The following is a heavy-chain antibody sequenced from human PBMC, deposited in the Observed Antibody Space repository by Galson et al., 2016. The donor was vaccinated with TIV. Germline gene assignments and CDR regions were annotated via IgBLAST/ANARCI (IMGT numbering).Heavy chain of an antibody. J-gene: IGHJ4*02. CDR1: GDTFSTYP. V-gene: IGHV1-69*13. D-gene: IGHD2-21*02. CDR3: ARANAGGGACYYFDF. Sequence: SVKVSCKASGDTFSTYPFNWVRQAPGQGLEWVGGFIPLFGTANYAQKFQGRVTITADESTSTLYMELSSLRSEDTAVYYCARANAGGGACYYFDFWGQGTLVTVSS. CDR2: FIPLFGTA.